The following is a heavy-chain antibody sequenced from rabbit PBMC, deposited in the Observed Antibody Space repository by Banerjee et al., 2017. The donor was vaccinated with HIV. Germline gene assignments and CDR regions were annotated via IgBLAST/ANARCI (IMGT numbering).Heavy chain of an antibody. D-gene: IGHD5-1*01. J-gene: IGHJ4*01. CDR3: ARKGYYFNL. V-gene: IGHV1S47*01. CDR1: GFDFSSNA. CDR2: IYSGSGRT. Sequence: QEQLKESGGGLVQPEGSLSLTCKASGFDFSSNAMCWVRQAPGKGLEWIGCIYSGSGRTYYASWAKGRFSISRSTSLNTVTLQMTSLTAADTATYFCARKGYYFNLWGPGTLVTVS.